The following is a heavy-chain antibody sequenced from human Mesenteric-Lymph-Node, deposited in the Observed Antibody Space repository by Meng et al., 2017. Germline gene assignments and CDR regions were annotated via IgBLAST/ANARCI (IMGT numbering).Heavy chain of an antibody. CDR1: GYSFINYW. J-gene: IGHJ1*01. CDR3: ARVIGGSYYYVGYFQH. CDR2: VYPGDSDT. V-gene: IGHV5-51*01. Sequence: GESLKISCQASGYSFINYWIGWVRQMPGRGLEWMGNVYPGDSDTRYSPSFQGQVTISADKSISTAYLQWSSLKASDTAMYYCARVIGGSYYYVGYFQHWGQGTLVTVS. D-gene: IGHD1-26*01.